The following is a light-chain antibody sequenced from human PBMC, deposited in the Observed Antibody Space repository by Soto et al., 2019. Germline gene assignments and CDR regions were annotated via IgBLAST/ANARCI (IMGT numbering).Light chain of an antibody. Sequence: EIVLTQSPGTLSLSPGERATLSCRARQSVSSSYLAWYQQKPGQAPRLLIYGASSRATGIPDGFSGSGSGTDFTLTISRLEPEDFAVYYCQQYGSSPLVTFGGGTKVDIK. CDR2: GAS. J-gene: IGKJ4*01. V-gene: IGKV3-20*01. CDR1: QSVSSSY. CDR3: QQYGSSPLVT.